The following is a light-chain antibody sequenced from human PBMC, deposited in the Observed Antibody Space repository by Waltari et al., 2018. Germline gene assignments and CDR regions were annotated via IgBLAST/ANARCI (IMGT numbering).Light chain of an antibody. CDR2: EGS. CDR3: CSYAGSHYV. Sequence: QSALTQPASVSGSPGQSITISCTGTSSAVGSYDLVSWYQQHPGKAPKLMIYEGSKRPSGVSNRFSGSKSGNTASLTISGLQAEDEADYYCCSYAGSHYVFGTGTKVSVL. J-gene: IGLJ1*01. CDR1: SSAVGSYDL. V-gene: IGLV2-23*01.